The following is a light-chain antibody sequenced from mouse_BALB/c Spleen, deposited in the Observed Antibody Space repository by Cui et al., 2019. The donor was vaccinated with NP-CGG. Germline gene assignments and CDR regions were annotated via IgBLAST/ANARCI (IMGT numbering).Light chain of an antibody. CDR1: TGVVTIYNY. V-gene: IGLV1*01. Sequence: QAVVTQESALTTSPGETVTLTCRSSTGVVTIYNYANWVQEKPDHLFTGLIGGTNNRAPGVPARFSGSLIGDKAALTITGAQTEDEAIYFCALWYSNHWVFGGGTKLTVL. J-gene: IGLJ1*01. CDR3: ALWYSNHWV. CDR2: GTN.